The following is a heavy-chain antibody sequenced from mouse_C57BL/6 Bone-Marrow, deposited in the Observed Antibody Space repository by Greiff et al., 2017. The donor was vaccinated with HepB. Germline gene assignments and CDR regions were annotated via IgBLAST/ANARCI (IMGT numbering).Heavy chain of an antibody. J-gene: IGHJ2*01. V-gene: IGHV5-9-1*02. CDR1: GFTFSSYA. Sequence: EVKVEESGEGLVKPGGSLKLSCAASGFTFSSYAMSWVRQTPEKRLEWVAYISSGGDYIYYADTVKGRFTISRDNARNTLYLQLSSLKSEDTAMYYCTRDHYYGSSSYYYDYWGQGTTLTVSS. CDR3: TRDHYYGSSSYYYDY. D-gene: IGHD1-1*01. CDR2: ISSGGDYI.